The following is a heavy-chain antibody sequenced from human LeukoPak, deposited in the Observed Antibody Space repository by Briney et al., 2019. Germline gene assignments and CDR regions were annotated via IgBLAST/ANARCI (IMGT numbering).Heavy chain of an antibody. Sequence: TSETLSLTCTVSGYSISSGYYWGWIRQPPGKGLEWIGSIHYSARIYYNPSLKSRLTISPDTSKNQFSLKLTSVTAADTAVYYCTREVRSAWASFDPWGQGTLVIVSS. D-gene: IGHD1-26*01. J-gene: IGHJ5*02. CDR3: TREVRSAWASFDP. CDR1: GYSISSGYY. CDR2: IHYSARI. V-gene: IGHV4-38-2*02.